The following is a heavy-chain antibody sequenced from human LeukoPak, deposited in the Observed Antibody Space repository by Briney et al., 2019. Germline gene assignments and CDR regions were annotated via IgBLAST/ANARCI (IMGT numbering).Heavy chain of an antibody. D-gene: IGHD2/OR15-2a*01. CDR1: GFTFNGYN. CDR3: AKAGNIRFDY. V-gene: IGHV3-48*01. J-gene: IGHJ4*02. CDR2: ITSSSSSN. Sequence: GGSLRLSCAASGFTFNGYNMNWVRQAPGKGLEWISYITSSSSSNSYADSVKGRFSISRDNAKNSLYLQMKNLRAEDTAVYYCAKAGNIRFDYWGQGTLVTVSS.